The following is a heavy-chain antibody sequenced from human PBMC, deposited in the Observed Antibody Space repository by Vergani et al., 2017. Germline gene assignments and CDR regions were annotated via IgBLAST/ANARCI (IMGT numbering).Heavy chain of an antibody. V-gene: IGHV1-2*02. D-gene: IGHD3-10*01. CDR2: INPNSGGT. Sequence: QVQLVQSGAEVKKPGASVKVSCKASGYTFTGYYMHWVRQAPGQGLERMGWINPNSGGTNYAQKFQGRVTMTRDTSISTAYMELSRLRSDDTAVYYCARGPAMVRGVRYFDYWGQGTLVTVSS. CDR1: GYTFTGYY. CDR3: ARGPAMVRGVRYFDY. J-gene: IGHJ4*02.